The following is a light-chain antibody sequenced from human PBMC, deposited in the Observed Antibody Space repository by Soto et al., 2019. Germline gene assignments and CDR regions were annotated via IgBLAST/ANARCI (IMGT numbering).Light chain of an antibody. CDR1: QSVSSY. Sequence: IVFTQYPGNLSLFLVPPATPSRPASQSVSSYLAWYQQKPGQAPRLLIYDASNRATGIPARFSGSGSGTDFTLTIGSLATEDFAVYYCQQRSNSPLTFGGGTMVGIK. CDR3: QQRSNSPLT. CDR2: DAS. J-gene: IGKJ4*01. V-gene: IGKV3-11*01.